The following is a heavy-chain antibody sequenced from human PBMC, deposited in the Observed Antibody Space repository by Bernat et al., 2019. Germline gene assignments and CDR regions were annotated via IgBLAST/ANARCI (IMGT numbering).Heavy chain of an antibody. CDR3: TTGNSGYEMDV. V-gene: IGHV3-15*01. Sequence: EVQLVESGGGLVKPGGSLRLSCAASGFTFSNAWMSWVRQAPGKGLEWVGRIKSKTDGGTTDYAAPVKGRFTISRDDSKNTLYLQMNSLKTEDTAVYDCTTGNSGYEMDVWGKGTTVTVSS. D-gene: IGHD1-26*01. J-gene: IGHJ6*04. CDR2: IKSKTDGGTT. CDR1: GFTFSNAW.